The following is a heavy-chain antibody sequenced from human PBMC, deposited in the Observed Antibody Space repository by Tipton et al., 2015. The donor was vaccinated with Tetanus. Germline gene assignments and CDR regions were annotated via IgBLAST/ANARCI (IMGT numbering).Heavy chain of an antibody. CDR3: ARANYDFPKKGPFDS. Sequence: SLRLSCAASGFTFTRYSMHWVRQAPGKGLEWVAVITFDGSTIYYADSVKGRFTLSRDNSQNTLFLQMNSLKVEDTAVYYCARANYDFPKKGPFDSWGQGSQVIVSS. V-gene: IGHV3-30-3*01. CDR2: ITFDGSTI. CDR1: GFTFTRYS. D-gene: IGHD3-3*01. J-gene: IGHJ4*02.